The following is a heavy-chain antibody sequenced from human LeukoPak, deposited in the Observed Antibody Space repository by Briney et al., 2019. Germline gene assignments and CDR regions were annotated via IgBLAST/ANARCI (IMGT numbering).Heavy chain of an antibody. CDR2: IKPDGSEK. J-gene: IGHJ4*02. Sequence: GGSLRLSCAASGFTFSTYWMGWVRQAPGKGLEWVAKIKPDGSEKNHVDSVKGRFTISRDNAKNSLYLQLNSLRAEDTAVYYCARSRFYFDYWGQGTLVTVSS. V-gene: IGHV3-7*01. CDR1: GFTFSTYW. CDR3: ARSRFYFDY.